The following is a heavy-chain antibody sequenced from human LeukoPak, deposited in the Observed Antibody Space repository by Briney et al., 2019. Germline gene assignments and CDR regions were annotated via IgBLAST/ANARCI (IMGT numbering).Heavy chain of an antibody. Sequence: GGSLRLSCAASGFTFSSYTMHWIRQAPGKGLEYVSAISSDGRNTYYASSVRGRFTISRDNSKNTLYLQMNSLRAEDTAVYYCARTGLTYYDFWSGYSSDGTPDYWGQGTLVTVSS. CDR3: ARTGLTYYDFWSGYSSDGTPDY. D-gene: IGHD3-3*01. J-gene: IGHJ4*02. V-gene: IGHV3-64*01. CDR2: ISSDGRNT. CDR1: GFTFSSYT.